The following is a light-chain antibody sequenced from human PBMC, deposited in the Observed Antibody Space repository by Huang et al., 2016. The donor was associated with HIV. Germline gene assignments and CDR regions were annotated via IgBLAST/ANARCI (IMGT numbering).Light chain of an antibody. CDR3: QQYTNWFT. CDR1: QSVSNF. J-gene: IGKJ2*01. CDR2: DTS. V-gene: IGKV3-11*01. Sequence: EVVLTQSPATLSLSPGETATLSCRASQSVSNFLAWFQHIPGQAPRLLIFDTSHRATDIPARFSGSGSGTDFTLTISSLEPEDFALYYCQQYTNWFTFGQGTKLEIK.